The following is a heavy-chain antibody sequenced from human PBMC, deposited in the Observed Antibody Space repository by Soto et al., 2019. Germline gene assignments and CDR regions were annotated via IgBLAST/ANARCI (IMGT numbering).Heavy chain of an antibody. V-gene: IGHV1-18*01. D-gene: IGHD3-10*01. CDR1: GYTFTSYG. CDR2: ISAYNGNT. Sequence: ASVKVSCKASGYTFTSYGISWVRQAPGQGLEWMGWISAYNGNTNYAQKLQGRVTMTTDTSTSTAYMELRSLRSDDTAVYYCAREPTMVRGVITDWFDLWGQGTLVTVSS. CDR3: AREPTMVRGVITDWFDL. J-gene: IGHJ5*02.